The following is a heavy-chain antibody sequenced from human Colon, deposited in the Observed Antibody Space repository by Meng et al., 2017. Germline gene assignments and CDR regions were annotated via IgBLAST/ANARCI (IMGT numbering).Heavy chain of an antibody. CDR2: ISGSGDST. V-gene: IGHV3-23*01. CDR1: GFIFNNYG. J-gene: IGHJ4*02. CDR3: AKSRRDGYNSEFDS. D-gene: IGHD5-24*01. Sequence: GESLKISCVGSGFIFNNYGMNWVRQAPGRGLEGVSDISGSGDSTYSADSVKGQFTNSRDNSRNTLYLQMNSLRVEDTAMYYCAKSRRDGYNSEFDSWGQGILVTVSS.